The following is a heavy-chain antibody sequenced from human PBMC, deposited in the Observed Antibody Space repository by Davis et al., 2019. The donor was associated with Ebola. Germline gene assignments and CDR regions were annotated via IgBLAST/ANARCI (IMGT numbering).Heavy chain of an antibody. Sequence: MPSETLSLTCTVSGGSISSGGHYWSWIRQHPGKGLEWIGYIYYSGSTYYNPSLKSRVTISVDTSKNQFSLKLSSVTAADTAVYYCAKAGVYGDYWFDYWGQGTLVTVSS. J-gene: IGHJ4*02. V-gene: IGHV4-31*03. CDR3: AKAGVYGDYWFDY. D-gene: IGHD4-17*01. CDR2: IYYSGST. CDR1: GGSISSGGHY.